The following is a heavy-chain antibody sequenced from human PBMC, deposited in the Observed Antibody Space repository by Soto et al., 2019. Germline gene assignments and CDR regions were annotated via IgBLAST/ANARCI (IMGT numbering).Heavy chain of an antibody. CDR2: IYYTGST. J-gene: IGHJ6*02. CDR3: ARARLTFAYGMDV. V-gene: IGHV4-61*08. D-gene: IGHD3-16*01. CDR1: GGSVNSGAYS. Sequence: SETLSLTCTASGGSVNSGAYSWTWIRQPPGKGLEWIGSIYYTGSTNYNPSLKSRVTISLDTSKNQFSLNLNSVTAADTALYYCARARLTFAYGMDVWGQGTTVTVSS.